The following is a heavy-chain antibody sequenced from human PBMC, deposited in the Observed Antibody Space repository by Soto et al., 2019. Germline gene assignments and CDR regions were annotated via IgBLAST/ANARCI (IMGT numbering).Heavy chain of an antibody. CDR1: GGSISSYY. D-gene: IGHD3-22*01. J-gene: IGHJ4*02. CDR2: VYNSGST. Sequence: QVQLQESGPGLVRPSETLSLTCTVSGGSISSYYWSWIRQPPGKGLEWIGYVYNSGSTNNNPSLRSRVTVSIDASRTQLSLRLSSMTPADTAVYYCARVGSLYVRDGYYSHHLDSWGQGTLVTVSS. V-gene: IGHV4-59*01. CDR3: ARVGSLYVRDGYYSHHLDS.